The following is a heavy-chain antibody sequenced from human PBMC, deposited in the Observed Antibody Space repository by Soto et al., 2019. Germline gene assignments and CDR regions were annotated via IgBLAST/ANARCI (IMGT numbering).Heavy chain of an antibody. V-gene: IGHV2-5*02. CDR2: IYWDDDK. J-gene: IGHJ4*02. Sequence: QITLKESGPTLVKPTQTLTLTCTFSGFSLSTSGVGVAWIRQPPGKALEWLALIYWDDDKRYSPSLKNRPTITKDTSKNQVVLIMTNMEPVDTATYYCAHRLYDSSGYSFDYWGQGTLVTVSS. D-gene: IGHD3-22*01. CDR3: AHRLYDSSGYSFDY. CDR1: GFSLSTSGVG.